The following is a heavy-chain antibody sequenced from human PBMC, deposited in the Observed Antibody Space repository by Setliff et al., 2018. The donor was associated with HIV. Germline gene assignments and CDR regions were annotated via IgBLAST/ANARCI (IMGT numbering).Heavy chain of an antibody. V-gene: IGHV4-39*01. CDR1: GGSITNNNNNY. CDR2: IYYGSGVT. J-gene: IGHJ4*02. Sequence: ASETLFLTCTVSGGSITNNNNNYWGWIRQPPGKGLEWIGSIYYGSGVTYYNPSLKSRVTISIDASKNQFSLKLTSVTAADTAVYYCARPLDGYTSDFDYWGQGTLVTVSS. D-gene: IGHD5-12*01. CDR3: ARPLDGYTSDFDY.